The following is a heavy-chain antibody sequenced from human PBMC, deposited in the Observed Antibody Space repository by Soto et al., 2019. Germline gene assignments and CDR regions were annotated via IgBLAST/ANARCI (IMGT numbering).Heavy chain of an antibody. CDR1: GFTVSSNY. CDR3: ARTPSSSWYSLGYFDY. Sequence: GGSLRLSCAASGFTVSSNYMSWVRQAPGKGLEWVSVIYSGGSTYYADSVKGRFTISRDNSKNTLYLQMNSLRAEDTAVYYCARTPSSSWYSLGYFDYWGQGTLVTVSS. V-gene: IGHV3-53*05. J-gene: IGHJ4*02. D-gene: IGHD6-13*01. CDR2: IYSGGST.